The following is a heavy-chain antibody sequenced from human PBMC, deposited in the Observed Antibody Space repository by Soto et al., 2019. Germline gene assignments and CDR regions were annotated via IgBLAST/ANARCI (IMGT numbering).Heavy chain of an antibody. V-gene: IGHV3-15*01. Sequence: PGGSLRLSCAASGFTFSNAWMSWVRQAPGKGLEWVGRIKSKTDGGTTDYAAPVKGRFTISRDDSKNTLYLQMNSLKTEDTAVYYCTTDPPPSETMIEVSLTWGQGTLVTVSS. CDR1: GFTFSNAW. D-gene: IGHD3-22*01. CDR2: IKSKTDGGTT. J-gene: IGHJ5*02. CDR3: TTDPPPSETMIEVSLT.